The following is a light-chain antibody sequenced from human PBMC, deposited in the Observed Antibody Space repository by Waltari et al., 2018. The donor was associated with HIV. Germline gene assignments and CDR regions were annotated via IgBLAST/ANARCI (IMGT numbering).Light chain of an antibody. V-gene: IGLV1-44*01. Sequence: QPVLTQPPSASGTPGQRVTISCSGSSSNIGSNTVNWSQQLPGTAPKLLIYSNNQRPSGVPDRFSGSKSGTSASLAISGLQSEDEADYYCAAWDDSLNGHWVFGGGTKLTVL. CDR2: SNN. CDR1: SSNIGSNT. CDR3: AAWDDSLNGHWV. J-gene: IGLJ3*02.